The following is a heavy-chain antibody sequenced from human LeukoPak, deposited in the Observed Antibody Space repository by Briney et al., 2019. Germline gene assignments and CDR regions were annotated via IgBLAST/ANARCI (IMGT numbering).Heavy chain of an antibody. CDR2: INWNGGST. Sequence: GGSLRLSCAASGFTFYDYGMSWVRQAPGKGLEWGSGINWNGGSTGYADSVKGRFTISRDNAKNSLYLQMNSLRAEDTALYYCARGFGTTSYYYMDVWGKGTTVTVSS. D-gene: IGHD4-17*01. CDR3: ARGFGTTSYYYMDV. J-gene: IGHJ6*03. V-gene: IGHV3-20*04. CDR1: GFTFYDYG.